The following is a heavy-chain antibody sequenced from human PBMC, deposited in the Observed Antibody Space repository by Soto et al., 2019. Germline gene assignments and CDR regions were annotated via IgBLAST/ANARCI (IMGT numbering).Heavy chain of an antibody. CDR1: VGSISSGGYS. CDR3: ARVPAP. J-gene: IGHJ5*02. V-gene: IGHV4-30-2*01. Sequence: QLQLQESGSGLVKPSQTLSLTCAVSVGSISSGGYSWRWIRQPPGMGLEWVGYIYHSESTYYNPSLKSRITITVDRPKNQFFLKRSSVTAADTAGYSCARVPAPWGQATLATVSS. CDR2: IYHSEST.